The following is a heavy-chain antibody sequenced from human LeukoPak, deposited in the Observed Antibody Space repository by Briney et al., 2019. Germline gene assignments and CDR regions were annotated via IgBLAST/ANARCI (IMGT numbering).Heavy chain of an antibody. Sequence: SGGSLRLSCAASGFTFDDYGMSWVRQAPGKGLEWVSVIYSGGSTYYADSVKGRFTISRDNSKNTLYLQMNSLRAEDTAVYYCARAAPYLKYFDYWGQGTLVTVSS. J-gene: IGHJ4*02. V-gene: IGHV3-66*01. CDR3: ARAAPYLKYFDY. CDR2: IYSGGST. CDR1: GFTFDDYG.